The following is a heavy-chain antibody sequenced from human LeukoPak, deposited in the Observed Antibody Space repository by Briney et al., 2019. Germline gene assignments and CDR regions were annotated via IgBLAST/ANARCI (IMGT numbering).Heavy chain of an antibody. CDR2: IKKDGSDK. V-gene: IGHV3-7*01. D-gene: IGHD2-21*01. Sequence: GGSLRLSCAASGFTFSSYWMSWVRLAPGKGLEWVANIKKDGSDKNYVDSVKGRFTISRDNAKNSLYLQMNSLRAEDTAVYYCARTYCGGDCYSGFGWYFDLWGRGTLVTVSS. J-gene: IGHJ2*01. CDR3: ARTYCGGDCYSGFGWYFDL. CDR1: GFTFSSYW.